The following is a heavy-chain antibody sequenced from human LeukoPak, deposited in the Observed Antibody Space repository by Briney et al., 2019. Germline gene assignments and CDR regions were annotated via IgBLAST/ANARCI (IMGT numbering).Heavy chain of an antibody. V-gene: IGHV4-59*12. D-gene: IGHD3-3*01. CDR3: ARGSDDFWSGYYTNWFDP. CDR1: GGSISSYY. Sequence: PSETLSLTCTVSGGSISSYYWSWIRQPPGKGLEWIGYIYYSGSTNYNPSLKSRVTISVDTSKNQFSLKLSSVTAADTAVYYCARGSDDFWSGYYTNWFDPWGQGTLVTVSS. J-gene: IGHJ5*02. CDR2: IYYSGST.